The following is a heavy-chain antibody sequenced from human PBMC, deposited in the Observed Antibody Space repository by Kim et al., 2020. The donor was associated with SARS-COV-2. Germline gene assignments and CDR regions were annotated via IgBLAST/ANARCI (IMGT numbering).Heavy chain of an antibody. CDR1: GFTFSSYN. V-gene: IGHV3-48*02. CDR3: ARGSPKRLEMATSYYYYYGMDV. CDR2: ISSGTSTI. J-gene: IGHJ6*02. D-gene: IGHD5-12*01. Sequence: GGSLRLSCAASGFTFSSYNMNWVRQAPGKGLEWVSYISSGTSTIYYADSVKGRFTISRDNAMNSLYLQMNSLRDEDTAVYYCARGSPKRLEMATSYYYYYGMDVWGQGTTVTVSS.